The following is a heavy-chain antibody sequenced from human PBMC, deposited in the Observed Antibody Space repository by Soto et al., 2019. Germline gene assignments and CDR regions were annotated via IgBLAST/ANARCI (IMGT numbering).Heavy chain of an antibody. CDR2: ISGSGGST. Sequence: GGSLRLSCAASGFTFSSYAMSWVRQAPGKGLEWVSAISGSGGSTYYADSVKGRFTISRDNSKNTLYLQMNSLRAEDTAVYYCAKDYSQLTLARYFQHWGQGTLVTVSS. J-gene: IGHJ1*01. D-gene: IGHD6-6*01. CDR3: AKDYSQLTLARYFQH. CDR1: GFTFSSYA. V-gene: IGHV3-23*01.